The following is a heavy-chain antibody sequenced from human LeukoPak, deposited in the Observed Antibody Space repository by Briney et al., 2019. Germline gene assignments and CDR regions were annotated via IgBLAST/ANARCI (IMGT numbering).Heavy chain of an antibody. D-gene: IGHD5-24*01. CDR1: GYTFTDYY. CDR2: IHPHSGGT. J-gene: IGHJ4*02. CDR3: VRDPGWLQVDY. Sequence: ASVKVSCKASGYTFTDYYIHWVRQAPGQGLEWMGWIHPHSGGTNYAEKLQGRVTMTRDTSISTACMELTRLTSDDAGVYYCVRDPGWLQVDYWGQGTLLTVSS. V-gene: IGHV1-2*02.